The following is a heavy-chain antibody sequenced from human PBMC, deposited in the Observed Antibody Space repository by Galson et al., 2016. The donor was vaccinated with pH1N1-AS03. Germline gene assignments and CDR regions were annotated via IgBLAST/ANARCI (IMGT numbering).Heavy chain of an antibody. CDR3: ARDRGFRPDTFGN. CDR1: GYTFSTYG. Sequence: SVKVSCKASGYTFSTYGVSWVRQAPGQGLEWMGWISGYDDDTNYAQNVAGRVTMTTDKSTSTVYMELRSLRSDDTAVYYCARDRGFRPDTFGNWGLGTWVTVSS. CDR2: ISGYDDDT. V-gene: IGHV1-18*04. D-gene: IGHD2-15*01. J-gene: IGHJ3*02.